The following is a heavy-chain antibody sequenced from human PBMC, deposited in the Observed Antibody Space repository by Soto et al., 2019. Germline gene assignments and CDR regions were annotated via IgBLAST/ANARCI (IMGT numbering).Heavy chain of an antibody. J-gene: IGHJ6*03. V-gene: IGHV1-46*03. CDR3: ASSHRYCSGGSCYFGDYYYYYMDV. CDR1: GYTFTSYY. Sequence: ASVKVSSKASGYTFTSYYMHWLRQAPGQRLERMRIINPSGGSTSYAQKFQGRVTMTRDTSTSTVYMELSSLRSEDTAVYYCASSHRYCSGGSCYFGDYYYYYMDVWGKGTTVTVSS. D-gene: IGHD2-15*01. CDR2: INPSGGST.